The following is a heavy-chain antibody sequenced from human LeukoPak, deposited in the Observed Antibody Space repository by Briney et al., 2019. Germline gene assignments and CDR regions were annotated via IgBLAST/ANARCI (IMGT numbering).Heavy chain of an antibody. Sequence: ASVKVSCKASGYTFTSYYMHWVRQAPGQGLEWMGIINPSGGSTSYAQKFQGRVTMTRDTSTSTVYMELSSLRSEDTAVYYCARDLYVQWLVPSVPNYWGQGTLVTVSS. V-gene: IGHV1-46*01. CDR1: GYTFTSYY. CDR2: INPSGGST. CDR3: ARDLYVQWLVPSVPNY. D-gene: IGHD6-19*01. J-gene: IGHJ4*02.